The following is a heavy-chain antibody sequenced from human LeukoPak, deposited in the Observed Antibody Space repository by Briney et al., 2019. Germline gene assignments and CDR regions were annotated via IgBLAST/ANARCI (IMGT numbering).Heavy chain of an antibody. CDR2: INHSGST. Sequence: SETLSLTCAVYGGSFSGYYWSWIRQPPGKGLEWIGEINHSGSTNYNPSLKSRVTISVDTSKNQFSLKLSPVTAADTAVYYCARVRAMPGSYYSYYYSYYMDVWGKGTTVTVSS. J-gene: IGHJ6*03. CDR3: ARVRAMPGSYYSYYYSYYMDV. D-gene: IGHD3-10*01. CDR1: GGSFSGYY. V-gene: IGHV4-34*01.